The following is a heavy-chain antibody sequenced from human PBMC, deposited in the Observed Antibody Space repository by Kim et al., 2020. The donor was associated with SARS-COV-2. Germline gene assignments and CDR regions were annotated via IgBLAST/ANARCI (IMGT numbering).Heavy chain of an antibody. CDR2: TYYRSEWYN. Sequence: SQTLSLTCAISGDSVSSTTAAWNWIRQSPSGGLEWLGKTYYRSEWYNAYALSVKGRITINPDTSKKQFSLQLNSVTPEDTAVYYCASGWHWFTYWGQGPLVTVSS. D-gene: IGHD3-10*01. CDR3: ASGWHWFTY. CDR1: GDSVSSTTAA. J-gene: IGHJ4*02. V-gene: IGHV6-1*01.